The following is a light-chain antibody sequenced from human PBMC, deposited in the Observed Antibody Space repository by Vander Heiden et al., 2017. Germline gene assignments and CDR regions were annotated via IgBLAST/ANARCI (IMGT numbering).Light chain of an antibody. V-gene: IGLV3-1*01. CDR1: DLGGKY. CDR2: QFT. Sequence: SFELTQPLAVSVSPGQTASIPCSGPDLGGKYVSWFQKKSGQSPVMVIYQFTYRAPGIPGRFSGSISGNTATLTIREPQPMDEADYYCQSWDSGTVFFGGGTKLTVL. J-gene: IGLJ2*01. CDR3: QSWDSGTVF.